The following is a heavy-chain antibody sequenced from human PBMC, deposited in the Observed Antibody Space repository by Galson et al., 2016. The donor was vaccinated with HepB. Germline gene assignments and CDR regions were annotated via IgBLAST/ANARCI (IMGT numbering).Heavy chain of an antibody. CDR2: IYYGGST. CDR3: ARDNVMGAKNWFDP. D-gene: IGHD1-26*01. CDR1: GGSISSAGFY. J-gene: IGHJ5*02. Sequence: TLSLTCTVSGGSISSAGFYWTWIRQLPGRGLEWIGYIYYGGSTFYNPSLQSRVTMSVDTSKNQFSLRPKSVTAADTAVYYCARDNVMGAKNWFDPWGQGTLVTVSS. V-gene: IGHV4-31*03.